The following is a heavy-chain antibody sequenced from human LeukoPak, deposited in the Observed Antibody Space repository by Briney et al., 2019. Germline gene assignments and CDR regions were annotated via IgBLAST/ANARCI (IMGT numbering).Heavy chain of an antibody. V-gene: IGHV4-59*12. CDR1: GGSISSYY. D-gene: IGHD3-10*01. CDR3: ARVSNYYGSDY. CDR2: IYYSGST. Sequence: PSETLSLTCTVSGGSISSYYWSWIRQPPGKGLEWIGYIYYSGSTNYNPSLKSRVTISVDTSKNQFSLKLSSVTAADTAVYYCARVSNYYGSDYWGQGTLVTVSS. J-gene: IGHJ4*02.